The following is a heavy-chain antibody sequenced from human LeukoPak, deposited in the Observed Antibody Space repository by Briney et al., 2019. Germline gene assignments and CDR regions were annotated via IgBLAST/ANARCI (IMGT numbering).Heavy chain of an antibody. Sequence: SETLSLTCTVSGGSISSSSYYWGWIRQPPGKGLEWIGSIYYSGSTYYNPSLKSRVTISVDTSKNQFSLKLSSVTAADTAVYYCARDLGRMRGDLNWFDPWGQGTLVTVSS. D-gene: IGHD1-26*01. CDR1: GGSISSSSYY. V-gene: IGHV4-39*07. CDR3: ARDLGRMRGDLNWFDP. CDR2: IYYSGST. J-gene: IGHJ5*02.